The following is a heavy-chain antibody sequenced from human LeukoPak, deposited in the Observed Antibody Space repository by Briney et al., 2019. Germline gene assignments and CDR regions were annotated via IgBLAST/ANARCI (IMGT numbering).Heavy chain of an antibody. D-gene: IGHD6-13*01. CDR1: GFTFSSYA. Sequence: PGGSLRLSCAASGFTFSSYAMHWVRQAPGKGLEWVAVISYDGSNKYYADSVKGRFTISRDNSKNTLYLQMNSLRAEDTAVYYCARVISESPGIAAAGLWGQGTLVTVSS. V-gene: IGHV3-30-3*01. J-gene: IGHJ4*02. CDR2: ISYDGSNK. CDR3: ARVISESPGIAAAGL.